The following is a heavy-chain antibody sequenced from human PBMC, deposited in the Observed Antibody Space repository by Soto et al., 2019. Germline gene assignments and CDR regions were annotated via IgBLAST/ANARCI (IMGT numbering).Heavy chain of an antibody. Sequence: GGSLRLSCAASGFTFSSYTMSWVRQAPGKGLEWVSTISSSYSTYYADSVKGRFTISRDNSKNTLCLQMNSLRAEDTAIYYCAIWDYWGQGTLVTVSS. J-gene: IGHJ4*02. CDR2: ISSSYST. D-gene: IGHD3-10*01. V-gene: IGHV3-23*01. CDR1: GFTFSSYT. CDR3: AIWDY.